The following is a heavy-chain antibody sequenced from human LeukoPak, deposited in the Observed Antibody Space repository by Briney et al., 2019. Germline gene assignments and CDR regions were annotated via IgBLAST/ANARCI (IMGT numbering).Heavy chain of an antibody. CDR2: VYSTGST. CDR1: GGSISNSGYF. J-gene: IGHJ4*02. Sequence: SETLSLTCTVSGGSISNSGYFWTWIRHHPGKGLEWIGYVYSTGSTIYNPSLKSRVTISVDTSKNQFSLTLSSVSAADTAVYYCAHCSGLRRMYFDYWGQGTLVTVSS. CDR3: AHCSGLRRMYFDY. D-gene: IGHD3-10*02. V-gene: IGHV4-31*03.